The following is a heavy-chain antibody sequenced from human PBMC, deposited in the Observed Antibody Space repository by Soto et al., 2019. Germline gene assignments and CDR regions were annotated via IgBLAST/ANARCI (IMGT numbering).Heavy chain of an antibody. D-gene: IGHD3-22*01. CDR3: AVGRHKTSGSNTWFDP. CDR2: ISDTGGGT. J-gene: IGHJ5*02. V-gene: IGHV3-23*01. CDR1: GGNYRPYA. Sequence: ELSLRRSCSVAGGNYRPYAMNLFLPAPWKGLEWVSTISDTGGGTFSACSLKGRFTISRDNSKNTLYLQMHSLRADDSAIYFCAVGRHKTSGSNTWFDPWGRGTLVTVSS.